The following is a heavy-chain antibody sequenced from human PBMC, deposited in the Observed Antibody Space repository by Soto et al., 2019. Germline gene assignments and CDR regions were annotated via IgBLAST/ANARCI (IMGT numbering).Heavy chain of an antibody. Sequence: ASVKVSCKASGGTFSSYTINWVRQATGQGLEWMGWMNPNSGNTGYAQKFQGRVTMTRNTSISTAYMELSSLRSEDTAVYYCARDLSPYSSSWYNYWGQGTLVTVSS. CDR3: ARDLSPYSSSWYNY. D-gene: IGHD6-13*01. CDR1: GGTFSSYT. J-gene: IGHJ4*02. V-gene: IGHV1-8*02. CDR2: MNPNSGNT.